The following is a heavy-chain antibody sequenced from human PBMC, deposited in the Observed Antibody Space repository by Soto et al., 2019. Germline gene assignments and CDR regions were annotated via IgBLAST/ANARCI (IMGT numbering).Heavy chain of an antibody. D-gene: IGHD1-1*01. CDR1: GFTVSNNY. V-gene: IGHV3-66*01. CDR3: ARDGTYNWV. CDR2: IYSGGAT. J-gene: IGHJ4*02. Sequence: EVQLVESGGGLVQPGGSLRLSCAASGFTVSNNYMRWVRQAPGKGLEWVSLIYSGGATYYADSVKGRFTISRDKSKNTLYLQRNSLRAEDTAVYYCARDGTYNWVGGQGILVTVSS.